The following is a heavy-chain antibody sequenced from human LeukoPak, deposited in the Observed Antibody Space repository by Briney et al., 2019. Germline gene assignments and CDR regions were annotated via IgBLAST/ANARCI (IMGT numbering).Heavy chain of an antibody. D-gene: IGHD6-19*01. Sequence: GGSLRLSCAASGFTFGSYAMHWVRQAPGKGLEWVAVISYDGSNKYYADSVKGRFTISRDNSKNTLYLQMNSLRAEDTAVYYCARGMYSSGWDDAFDIWGQGTMVTVSS. CDR2: ISYDGSNK. J-gene: IGHJ3*02. CDR3: ARGMYSSGWDDAFDI. CDR1: GFTFGSYA. V-gene: IGHV3-30-3*01.